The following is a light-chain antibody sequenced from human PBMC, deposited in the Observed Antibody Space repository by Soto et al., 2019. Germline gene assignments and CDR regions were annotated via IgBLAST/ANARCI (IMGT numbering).Light chain of an antibody. CDR2: AAS. V-gene: IGKV1-12*01. Sequence: DIQMTQSPSSVSASVGDRVTITCRASQGINSWLAWYQQKPGKAPKLPIYAASSLQRGVPSRFSGSGSGTDFSLTINSLQPEDFATYYCQHTNSFPYTFGQGTKLEIK. J-gene: IGKJ2*01. CDR3: QHTNSFPYT. CDR1: QGINSW.